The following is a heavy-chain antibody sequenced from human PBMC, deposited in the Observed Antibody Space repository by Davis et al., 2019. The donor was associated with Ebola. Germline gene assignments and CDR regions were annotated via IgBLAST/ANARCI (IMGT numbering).Heavy chain of an antibody. J-gene: IGHJ4*02. CDR1: GGSISSSNL. D-gene: IGHD3-22*01. CDR3: ARGSKWFPFDY. V-gene: IGHV4-4*02. Sequence: SETLSLTCAVSGGSISSSNLWSWVRQPPGKGLEWIGNIYYSGTTNLNPSLKSRVTISVDTSNNQFSLKLNSVTPADTAVYFCARGSKWFPFDYWGQGTLVTVSS. CDR2: IYYSGTT.